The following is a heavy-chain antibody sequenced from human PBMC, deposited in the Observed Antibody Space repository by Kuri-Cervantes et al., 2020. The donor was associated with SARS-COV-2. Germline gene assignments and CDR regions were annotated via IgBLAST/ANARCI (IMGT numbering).Heavy chain of an antibody. CDR1: GFIFSKFG. CDR3: AKKATYDSSGYYPFDY. V-gene: IGHV3-33*06. Sequence: GGSLRLSCAAAGFIFSKFGMHWVRQAPGKGREWVAVMWYDGTNKNNADSVKGRFTISRDNSKNTLYLQMNSLRAEDTAVYYCAKKATYDSSGYYPFDYWGQGTLVTVSS. J-gene: IGHJ4*02. CDR2: MWYDGTNK. D-gene: IGHD3-22*01.